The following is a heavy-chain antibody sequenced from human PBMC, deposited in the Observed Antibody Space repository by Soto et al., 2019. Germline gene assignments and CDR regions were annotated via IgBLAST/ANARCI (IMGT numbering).Heavy chain of an antibody. Sequence: ASVKVSCKASGYTFTSYYMHWVRQAPGQGLEWMGIINPSGGSTSYAQKFQGRVTMTRDTSTSTVYMELSSLRSEDTAVYYCARDRPYDSSGYYSFDYWGQGTLVTVSS. V-gene: IGHV1-46*01. D-gene: IGHD3-22*01. J-gene: IGHJ4*02. CDR1: GYTFTSYY. CDR2: INPSGGST. CDR3: ARDRPYDSSGYYSFDY.